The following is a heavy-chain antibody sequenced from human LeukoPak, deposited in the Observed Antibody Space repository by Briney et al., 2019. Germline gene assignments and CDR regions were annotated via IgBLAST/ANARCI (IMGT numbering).Heavy chain of an antibody. D-gene: IGHD2-2*01. CDR1: GGSFSGYY. Sequence: PSETLSLTCAVYGGSFSGYYWSWIRQPPGKGLEWIGEINHSGSTNYNPSLKSRVTISVDRSKNQFSLKLSSVTAADTAVYYCARTILGYCSSTSCKINWFDPWGQGTLVTVSS. CDR3: ARTILGYCSSTSCKINWFDP. CDR2: INHSGST. J-gene: IGHJ5*02. V-gene: IGHV4-34*01.